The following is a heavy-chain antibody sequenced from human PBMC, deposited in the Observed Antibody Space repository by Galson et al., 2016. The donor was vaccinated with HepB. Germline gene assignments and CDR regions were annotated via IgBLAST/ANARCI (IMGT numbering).Heavy chain of an antibody. Sequence: SLRLSCAASGFTFSDYYMSWIRQAPGKGLEWVSYISSTGSTIYYADSVKGRFTISRDNAENSLYLKMNSLRADDTAVYYCARDQGRNSWSPYYFDYWGQGSLVTVSS. V-gene: IGHV3-11*01. CDR1: GFTFSDYY. J-gene: IGHJ4*02. CDR3: ARDQGRNSWSPYYFDY. CDR2: ISSTGSTI. D-gene: IGHD6-13*01.